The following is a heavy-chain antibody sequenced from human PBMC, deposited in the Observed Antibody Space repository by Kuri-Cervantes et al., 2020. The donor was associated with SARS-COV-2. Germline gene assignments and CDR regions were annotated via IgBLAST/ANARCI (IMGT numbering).Heavy chain of an antibody. D-gene: IGHD3-10*01. V-gene: IGHV1-8*01. CDR1: GYTFTSYD. J-gene: IGHJ4*02. Sequence: ASVKVSCKASGYTFTSYDINWVRQATGQGLEWMGWMNPNSGNTGYAQKFQGRVTMTRNTSISTAYMELSSLRAEDTAVYYCARDHYGSGSYLGAYFDYWGQGTLVTVSS. CDR3: ARDHYGSGSYLGAYFDY. CDR2: MNPNSGNT.